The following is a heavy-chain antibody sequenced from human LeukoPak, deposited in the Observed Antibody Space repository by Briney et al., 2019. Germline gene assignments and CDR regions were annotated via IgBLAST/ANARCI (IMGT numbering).Heavy chain of an antibody. CDR3: ARGSGAPGYWSLREQYYFDY. D-gene: IGHD2-15*01. J-gene: IGHJ4*02. CDR2: IYTSGST. Sequence: SETLSLTCTVSGGSISSYYWSWIRQPAGKGLEWIGRIYTSGSTNYNPSLKSRVTMSVDTSKNQFSLKLSSVTAADTAVYYCARGSGAPGYWSLREQYYFDYWGQGTLVTVSS. CDR1: GGSISSYY. V-gene: IGHV4-4*07.